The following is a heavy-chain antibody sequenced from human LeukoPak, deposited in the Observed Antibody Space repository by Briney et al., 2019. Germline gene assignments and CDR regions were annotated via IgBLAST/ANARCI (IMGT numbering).Heavy chain of an antibody. CDR1: GGSFSGYY. CDR2: IYYSGST. Sequence: SETLSLTCAVYGGSFSGYYWSWIRQPPGKGLEWIGYIYYSGSTNYNPSLKSRVTISVDTSKNQFSLKLSSVTAADTAVYYCARRNDRYYDFWSGYYWASSNWFDPWGQGTLVTVSS. V-gene: IGHV4-59*08. CDR3: ARRNDRYYDFWSGYYWASSNWFDP. D-gene: IGHD3-3*01. J-gene: IGHJ5*02.